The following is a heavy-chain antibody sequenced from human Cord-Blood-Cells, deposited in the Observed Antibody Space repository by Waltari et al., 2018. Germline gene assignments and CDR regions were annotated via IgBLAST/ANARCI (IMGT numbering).Heavy chain of an antibody. CDR2: INPNSGGT. CDR3: ARESIAARFAFDI. V-gene: IGHV1-2*06. J-gene: IGHJ3*02. CDR1: GYTFTGYY. Sequence: QVQLVQSGAEVKKPGASVKVSCQASGYTFTGYYMPWVRQAPGQGLEWMGRINPNSGGTNYAQKFQGRVTMTRDTSISTAYMELSRLRSDDTAVYYCARESIAARFAFDIWGQGTMVTVSS. D-gene: IGHD6-6*01.